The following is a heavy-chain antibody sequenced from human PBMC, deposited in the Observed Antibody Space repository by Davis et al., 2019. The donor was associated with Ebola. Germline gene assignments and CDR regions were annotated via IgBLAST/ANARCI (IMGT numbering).Heavy chain of an antibody. CDR2: IRSKTNSYAT. Sequence: GESLKISCAGYGFNFSGSSIHWVRQASGRGLEWVGHIRSKTNSYATAFAASVKGRFTISRDDSKNTAYLQMNSLKTEDTAVYYCTTTTVTSDYWGQGTLVTVSS. CDR3: TTTTVTSDY. V-gene: IGHV3-73*01. D-gene: IGHD4-17*01. CDR1: GFNFSGSS. J-gene: IGHJ4*02.